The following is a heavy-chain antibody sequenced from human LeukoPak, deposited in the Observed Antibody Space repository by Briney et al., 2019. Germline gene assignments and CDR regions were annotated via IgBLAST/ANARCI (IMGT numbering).Heavy chain of an antibody. Sequence: ASVKVSCKASGYTFTSYGISWVRQAPGQGLEWVGWINAYNGNTIYAQQLQGRVTMTTDTSTSTAYMELRSLSSDDTAVYYCARVWSSCPGSSWGQGTLVSVSS. CDR2: INAYNGNT. CDR3: ARVWSSCPGSS. V-gene: IGHV1-18*01. D-gene: IGHD6-13*01. CDR1: GYTFTSYG. J-gene: IGHJ5*02.